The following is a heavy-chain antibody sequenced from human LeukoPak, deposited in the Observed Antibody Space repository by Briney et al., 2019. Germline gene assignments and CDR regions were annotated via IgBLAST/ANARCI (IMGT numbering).Heavy chain of an antibody. CDR3: AKNLYYYDSSGYYPYYFDY. Sequence: GGSLRLSCTASGFTFSSYAMSWVRQAPGKGLEWVSAISGSGGSTYYADSVKGRFTISRDNSKNTLYLQMYSLRAEDTAVYYCAKNLYYYDSSGYYPYYFDYWGQGTLVTVSS. D-gene: IGHD3-22*01. CDR2: ISGSGGST. V-gene: IGHV3-23*01. CDR1: GFTFSSYA. J-gene: IGHJ4*02.